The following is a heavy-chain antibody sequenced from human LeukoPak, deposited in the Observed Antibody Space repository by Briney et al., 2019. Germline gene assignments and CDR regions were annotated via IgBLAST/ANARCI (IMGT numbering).Heavy chain of an antibody. CDR2: INQDGSDK. D-gene: IGHD3-22*01. CDR1: GFTFSSYE. J-gene: IGHJ3*02. CDR3: ARKEAIYYDTTGAFDI. Sequence: GGSLRLSCAASGFTFSSYEMNWVRQASGKGLEWVANINQDGSDKYYVDSLRGRFTISRDNATNSLYLQMNSQRAEDTAVYFCARKEAIYYDTTGAFDIWGQGTMVTVSS. V-gene: IGHV3-7*01.